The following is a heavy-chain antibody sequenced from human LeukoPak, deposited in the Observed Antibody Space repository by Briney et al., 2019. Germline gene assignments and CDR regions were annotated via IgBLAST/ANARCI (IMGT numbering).Heavy chain of an antibody. Sequence: GGSLRLSCAASGFTFSSYAMTWVRQAPGKGLEWVSTVLAGGSTTFYADSVKGRFTISRDNSRNTVHLQMSSLRVEDTALYYCAKRGDYSSDLGTCIDAWGQGVLVTVSS. J-gene: IGHJ5*02. V-gene: IGHV3-23*01. CDR3: AKRGDYSSDLGTCIDA. D-gene: IGHD6-19*01. CDR1: GFTFSSYA. CDR2: VLAGGSTT.